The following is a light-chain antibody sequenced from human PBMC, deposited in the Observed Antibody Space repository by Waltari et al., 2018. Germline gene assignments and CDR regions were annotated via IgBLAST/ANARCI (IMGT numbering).Light chain of an antibody. Sequence: QSALTQPTSVSGSPGQSITISCTGTSRDVGFYNYVSWYQQYPVKVPQLLIYDFRDRPSGFSSRYSGSKSGNTASRTISGLQADDEADYYCNSYTGSSSWVFGGGTKLTVL. V-gene: IGLV2-14*01. J-gene: IGLJ3*02. CDR1: SRDVGFYNY. CDR2: DFR. CDR3: NSYTGSSSWV.